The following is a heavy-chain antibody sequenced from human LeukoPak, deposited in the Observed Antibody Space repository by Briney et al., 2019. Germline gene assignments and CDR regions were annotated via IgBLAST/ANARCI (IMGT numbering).Heavy chain of an antibody. Sequence: GGSLRLSCAASGFTFSSYAMHWVRQAPGKGLEWVAVISYDGSNKYYADSVKGRFTISRDNSKNTLYLQMNSLRAEDTAVYYCARVSRFPTIFGVVIIAPGGMDVWGQGTTVTVSS. CDR2: ISYDGSNK. CDR3: ARVSRFPTIFGVVIIAPGGMDV. CDR1: GFTFSSYA. D-gene: IGHD3-3*01. J-gene: IGHJ6*02. V-gene: IGHV3-30*04.